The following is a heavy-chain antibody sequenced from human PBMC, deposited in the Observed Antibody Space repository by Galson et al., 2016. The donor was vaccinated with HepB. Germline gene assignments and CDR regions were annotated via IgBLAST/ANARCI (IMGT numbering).Heavy chain of an antibody. CDR2: IGYRGDGT. CDR3: ARDNRSAKLPYYYDY. V-gene: IGHV3-23*01. D-gene: IGHD4-23*01. Sequence: SLRLSCAASRFTFSSYSMSWVRQAPGKGLEWVSSIGYRGDGTDYAESVKGRFTISRDNSKNVLYLHMSSLRAEDTAVYYCARDNRSAKLPYYYDYWGQGTLITVSS. CDR1: RFTFSSYS. J-gene: IGHJ4*01.